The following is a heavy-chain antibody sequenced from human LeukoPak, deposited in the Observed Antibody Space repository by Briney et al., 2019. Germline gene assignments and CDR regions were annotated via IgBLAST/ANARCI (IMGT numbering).Heavy chain of an antibody. CDR2: INPDGSRT. V-gene: IGHV3-74*01. D-gene: IGHD4-23*01. Sequence: GGSLRLSCAASGFTFSNYWVHWVRQAPGKGLVWVSRINPDGSRTDYADSVQGRFPLSRDNAKNTLYLQMNSLRAEDTAVYFCARDLRGKSDYWGQGTLVTVSS. J-gene: IGHJ4*02. CDR1: GFTFSNYW. CDR3: ARDLRGKSDY.